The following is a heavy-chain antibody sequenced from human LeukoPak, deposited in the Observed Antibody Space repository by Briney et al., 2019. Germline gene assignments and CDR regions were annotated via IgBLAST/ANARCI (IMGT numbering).Heavy chain of an antibody. CDR3: ASTYGDYLVLGAFDI. CDR2: INPNSGGT. Sequence: GSSVKVSCKPSGYTFTGYYMHWVRPAPGQGLEWMGWINPNSGGTNYAQKFQGRVTMTRDTSISTAYMELSRLRSDDTAVYYCASTYGDYLVLGAFDIWGQGTMVTVSS. CDR1: GYTFTGYY. D-gene: IGHD4-17*01. J-gene: IGHJ3*02. V-gene: IGHV1-2*02.